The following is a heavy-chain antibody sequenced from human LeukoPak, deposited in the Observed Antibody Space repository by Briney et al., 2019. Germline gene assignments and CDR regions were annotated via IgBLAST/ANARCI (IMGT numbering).Heavy chain of an antibody. Sequence: ASVKVSCTASGYTFTSYAMHWVRQAPGQRLEWMGWINAGNGNTKYSQKFQGRVTITRDTSASTAYMELSSLRSGDTAVYYCARDWLVSGFDYWGQGTLVTVSS. CDR3: ARDWLVSGFDY. V-gene: IGHV1-3*01. CDR2: INAGNGNT. J-gene: IGHJ4*02. CDR1: GYTFTSYA. D-gene: IGHD6-19*01.